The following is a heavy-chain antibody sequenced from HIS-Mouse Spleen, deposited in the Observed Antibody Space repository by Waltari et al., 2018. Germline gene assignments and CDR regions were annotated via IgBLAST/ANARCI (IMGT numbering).Heavy chain of an antibody. J-gene: IGHJ4*02. V-gene: IGHV3-66*01. Sequence: EVQLVESGGGLVQPGGSLRLSCAASGFTVSSNYMSWVRQAPGKGLEWGSVIYSGGSTYYADAGKGRFTISRDNSKNTLYLQMNSLRAEDTAVYYCARDIKAAACWGQGTLVTVSS. D-gene: IGHD6-13*01. CDR2: IYSGGST. CDR1: GFTVSSNY. CDR3: ARDIKAAAC.